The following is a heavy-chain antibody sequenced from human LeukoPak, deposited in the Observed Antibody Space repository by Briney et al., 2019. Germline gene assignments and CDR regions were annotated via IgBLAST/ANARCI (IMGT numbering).Heavy chain of an antibody. V-gene: IGHV3-73*01. Sequence: WGSLRLSCAASGFTFSGSTMHWVRQASGKGLEWVGRIRSRANSYASAYAASLKGRFTSSRDDSKNTVYLQMNSLKTEDTAVYYCTTVTTLGPEGSFDYWGQGTLVT. CDR3: TTVTTLGPEGSFDY. D-gene: IGHD4-17*01. J-gene: IGHJ4*02. CDR2: IRSRANSYAS. CDR1: GFTFSGST.